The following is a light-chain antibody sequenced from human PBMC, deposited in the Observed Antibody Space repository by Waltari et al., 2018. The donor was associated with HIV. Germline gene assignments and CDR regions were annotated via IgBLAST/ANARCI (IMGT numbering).Light chain of an antibody. Sequence: QSALTQPASVSGPPGQSITNSCTGASDDLGGYVSWYQQSPGKAPKLLIFDVTKRPSGVSDRFSGSKSANTASLTISGLQAEDEADYFCSSYMSTNRLFGGGTRLTVL. CDR3: SSYMSTNRL. CDR1: SDDLGGY. CDR2: DVT. J-gene: IGLJ2*01. V-gene: IGLV2-14*03.